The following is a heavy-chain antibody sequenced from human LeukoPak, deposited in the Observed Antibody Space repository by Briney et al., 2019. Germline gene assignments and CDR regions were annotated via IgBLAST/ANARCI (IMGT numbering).Heavy chain of an antibody. Sequence: GGSLRLSCLVSGFTVSSNYMSWVRQAPGKGMEWVSVIYSGGTTYYADSVKGRFTISRDNSKNTLYLQMNSLRAEDTAVYCCARGLIVATVYHAFDIRGQGTMVTVSS. V-gene: IGHV3-66*01. D-gene: IGHD5-12*01. CDR2: IYSGGTT. CDR3: ARGLIVATVYHAFDI. J-gene: IGHJ3*02. CDR1: GFTVSSNY.